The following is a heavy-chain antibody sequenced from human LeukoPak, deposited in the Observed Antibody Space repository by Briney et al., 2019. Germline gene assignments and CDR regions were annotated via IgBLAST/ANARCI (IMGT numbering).Heavy chain of an antibody. CDR3: ATLFRARPNYYYMDV. V-gene: IGHV1-69*13. CDR2: IIPIFGTA. CDR1: GGTFSSYA. J-gene: IGHJ6*03. D-gene: IGHD6-6*01. Sequence: SVKVSCKASGGTFSSYAISWVRQAPGQGLEWMGGIIPIFGTANYAQKFQGRVTITADESTSTAYMELSSLRSEDTAVYYCATLFRARPNYYYMDVWGKGTTVTVSS.